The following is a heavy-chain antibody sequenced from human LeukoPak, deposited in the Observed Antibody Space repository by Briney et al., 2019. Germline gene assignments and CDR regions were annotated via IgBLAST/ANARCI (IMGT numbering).Heavy chain of an antibody. D-gene: IGHD2-2*01. CDR2: IWYDGSNK. CDR1: GFTFSSYG. CDR3: ARDSGAAISWFDP. Sequence: GGSLRLSCAAPGFTFSSYGMHWVRQAPGKRLEWVAVIWYDGSNKYCADSVKGRFTIARDNSKNTLYLQMNSLRAEDTAVYYCARDSGAAISWFDPWGQGTLVTVSS. J-gene: IGHJ5*02. V-gene: IGHV3-33*01.